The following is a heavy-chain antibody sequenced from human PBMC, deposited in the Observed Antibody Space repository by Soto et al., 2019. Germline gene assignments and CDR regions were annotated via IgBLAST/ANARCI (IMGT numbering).Heavy chain of an antibody. D-gene: IGHD2-15*01. V-gene: IGHV4-59*01. CDR2: IHDSGST. J-gene: IGHJ2*01. CDR3: ARAFAGFGAYWYFDL. CDR1: SGSITNYY. Sequence: WGKLSVTGTVSSGSITNYYWTWIRQPPGKELEWIGYIHDSGSTHYNPSLKSRVTMSLDTSENQFSLRLNSVTAADTALYYCARAFAGFGAYWYFDLWGRGTLVTVSS.